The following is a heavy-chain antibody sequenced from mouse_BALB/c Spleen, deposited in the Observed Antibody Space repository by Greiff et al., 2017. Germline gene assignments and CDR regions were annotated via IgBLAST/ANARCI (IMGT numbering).Heavy chain of an antibody. Sequence: VQLQQSGAELAKPGASVKMSCKASGYTFTSYWMHWVKQRPGQGLEWIGYINPSTGYTEYNQKFKDKATLTADKSSSTAYMQLSSLTSEDSAVYYCASRQLGPSAWFAYWGQGTLVTVSA. CDR3: ASRQLGPSAWFAY. J-gene: IGHJ3*01. V-gene: IGHV1-7*01. D-gene: IGHD3-2*01. CDR1: GYTFTSYW. CDR2: INPSTGYT.